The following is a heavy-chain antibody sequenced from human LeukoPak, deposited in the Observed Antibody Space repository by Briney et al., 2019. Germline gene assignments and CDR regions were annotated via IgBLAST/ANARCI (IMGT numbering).Heavy chain of an antibody. Sequence: GASVKVSCKASGYTFTGYYMHWVRQAPGQGLEWMGWINPNSGGTGYAQKFQDRLTMTRNISINTIYMELSSLRSEDTAVYYCARRVWFGELAYFDYWGQGTLVTVSS. D-gene: IGHD3-10*01. CDR1: GYTFTGYY. J-gene: IGHJ4*02. V-gene: IGHV1-2*02. CDR2: INPNSGGT. CDR3: ARRVWFGELAYFDY.